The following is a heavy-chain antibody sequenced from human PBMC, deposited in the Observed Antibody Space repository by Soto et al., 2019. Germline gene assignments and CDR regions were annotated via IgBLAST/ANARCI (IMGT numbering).Heavy chain of an antibody. CDR2: INPNSGGT. CDR3: ARDRQQLVPTYYYYGMDV. CDR1: GYTFTGYY. Sequence: ASVKVSCKASGYTFTGYYMHWVRQAPGQGLEWMGWINPNSGGTNYAQKFQGWVTMTRDTSISTAYMELSRLRSDDTAVYYCARDRQQLVPTYYYYGMDVWGQGTTVTVSS. D-gene: IGHD6-13*01. J-gene: IGHJ6*02. V-gene: IGHV1-2*04.